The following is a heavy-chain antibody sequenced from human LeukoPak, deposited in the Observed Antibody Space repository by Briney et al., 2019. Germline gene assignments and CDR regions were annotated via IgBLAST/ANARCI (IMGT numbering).Heavy chain of an antibody. J-gene: IGHJ4*02. CDR3: ARVPPHYCSGGSCYGEGAIDY. V-gene: IGHV1-2*02. CDR1: GYTFTGYY. D-gene: IGHD2-15*01. CDR2: INPNSGGT. Sequence: ASVKVSCKASGYTFTGYYMHWVRQAPGQGLEWMGWINPNSGGTNYAQKFQGRVTMTRDTSISTAYMELSRLRSDDTAVYYCARVPPHYCSGGSCYGEGAIDYWGQGTLVTVSS.